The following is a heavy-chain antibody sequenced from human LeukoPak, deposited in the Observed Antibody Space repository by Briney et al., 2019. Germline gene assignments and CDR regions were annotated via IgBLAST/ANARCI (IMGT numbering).Heavy chain of an antibody. CDR2: ISDSGGRT. CDR3: AKRGVVIRVILVGFHKEAYYFDS. V-gene: IGHV3-23*01. D-gene: IGHD3-22*01. Sequence: GGSLRLSCVVSGITLSNYGMSWVRQAPGKGLEWVAGISDSGGRTNYADSVKGRFTISRDSPKNTLYLQMNSLRAEDTVVYFCAKRGVVIRVILVGFHKEAYYFDSWGQGALVTVSS. CDR1: GITLSNYG. J-gene: IGHJ4*02.